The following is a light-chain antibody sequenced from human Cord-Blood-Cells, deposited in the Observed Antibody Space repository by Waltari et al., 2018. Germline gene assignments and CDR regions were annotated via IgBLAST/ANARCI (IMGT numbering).Light chain of an antibody. CDR1: SRDVGGYNY. CDR2: DVS. J-gene: IGLJ1*01. CDR3: CSYAGSYTYV. V-gene: IGLV2-11*01. Sequence: QSALTQPRSVSGSPGQSVTISCTGTSRDVGGYNYVSWYQQHPGKAPKLMIYDVSKRPSGVHDRFSGSKSGNTASLTISGLQAEDEADYYCCSYAGSYTYVFGTGTKVTVL.